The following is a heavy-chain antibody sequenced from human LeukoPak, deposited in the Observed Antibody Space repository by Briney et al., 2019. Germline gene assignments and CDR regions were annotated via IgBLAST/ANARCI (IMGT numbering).Heavy chain of an antibody. CDR1: GGTFSSYA. Sequence: ASVEVSCKASGGTFSSYAISWVRQAPGQGLEWMGGIIPIFGTANYAQKFQGRVTITTDESTSTAYMELSSLRSEDTAVYYCARDRGYDSPFDYWGQGTLVTVSS. J-gene: IGHJ4*02. CDR2: IIPIFGTA. D-gene: IGHD5-12*01. CDR3: ARDRGYDSPFDY. V-gene: IGHV1-69*05.